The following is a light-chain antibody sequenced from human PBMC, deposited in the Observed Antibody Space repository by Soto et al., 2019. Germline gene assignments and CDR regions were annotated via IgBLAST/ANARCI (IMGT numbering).Light chain of an antibody. V-gene: IGLV2-8*01. CDR3: SSYAGSNNPYV. CDR1: SSDVGGYNY. CDR2: EVS. J-gene: IGLJ1*01. Sequence: QSALTQPPSASGSPGQSVTISCTGTSSDVGGYNYVSWYQQHPGKAPKLMIYEVSQRPSGVPDRFSGSKSGNTASLTVSGLQAEDEADYYCSSYAGSNNPYVFGXGTKVTVL.